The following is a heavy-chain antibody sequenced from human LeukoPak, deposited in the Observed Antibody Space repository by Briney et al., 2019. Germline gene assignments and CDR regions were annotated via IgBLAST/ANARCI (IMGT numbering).Heavy chain of an antibody. CDR2: IIPIFGTA. CDR1: GGTFSSYA. D-gene: IGHD2-8*01. V-gene: IGHV1-69*05. J-gene: IGHJ4*02. CDR3: AWGTKPTPNYFDY. Sequence: SVKVSCKASGGTFSSYAISWVRQAPGQGLEWKGGIIPIFGTANYAQKFQGRVTITTDESTSTAYMELSSLRSEDTAVYYCAWGTKPTPNYFDYWGQGTLVTVSS.